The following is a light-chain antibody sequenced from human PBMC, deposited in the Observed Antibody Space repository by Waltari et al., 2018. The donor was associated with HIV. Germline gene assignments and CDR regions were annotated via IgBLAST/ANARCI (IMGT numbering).Light chain of an antibody. CDR3: QQLNTYPLT. V-gene: IGKV1-9*01. CDR1: IGIGSL. Sequence: DIQMTQSPSFLSASVGDRVSFTCRASIGIGSLLAWYRHRPGKAPELLIHTASALQSGAPSRFTGSGSGIEFTLTINNLQPEDFATYYCQQLNTYPLTFGGGTTVGV. J-gene: IGKJ4*01. CDR2: TAS.